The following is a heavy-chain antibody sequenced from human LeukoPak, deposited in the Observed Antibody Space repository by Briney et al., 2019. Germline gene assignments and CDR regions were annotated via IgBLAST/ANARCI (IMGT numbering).Heavy chain of an antibody. CDR1: GFTFSSYW. V-gene: IGHV3-74*01. Sequence: GGSLRLSCAASGFTFSSYWMHWVRQAPGKGLVWVSRVNSDGSSTTYADSVKGRSTISRDNAKNTLYLQMNSLRAEDTAVYYCAGGFPYSSSSNYWGQGTLVTVSS. J-gene: IGHJ4*02. CDR3: AGGFPYSSSSNY. CDR2: VNSDGSST. D-gene: IGHD6-13*01.